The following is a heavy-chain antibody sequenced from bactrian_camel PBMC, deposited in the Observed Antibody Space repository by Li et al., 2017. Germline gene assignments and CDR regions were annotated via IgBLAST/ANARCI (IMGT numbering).Heavy chain of an antibody. Sequence: QVQLVESGGGSVEAGGSLELSCTFSGSIPSSYCMAWFRQAPGKEREAVAARSKNLDEIQYADFVKGRFTISLSRNQNTVYLQMNRLEPEDTALYYCAAGSGGWFGGSWTNIAEYDYWGQGTQVTVS. V-gene: IGHV3-3*01. J-gene: IGHJ4*01. CDR3: AAGSGGWFGGSWTNIAEYDY. CDR1: GSIPSSYC. D-gene: IGHD6*01. CDR2: RSKNLDEI.